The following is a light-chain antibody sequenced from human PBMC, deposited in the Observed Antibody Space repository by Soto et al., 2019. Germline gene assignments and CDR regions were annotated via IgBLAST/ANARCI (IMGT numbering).Light chain of an antibody. V-gene: IGLV3-21*04. CDR1: NIGSKG. Sequence: SYELTQPPSVSVAPGKTASISCGGNNIGSKGVHWYQQKPCQAPVLVIYSDTDLPPVIPEGFSGSNSANLATLTIGSVEAGDEADYYCQVWDSGSAHVVFGGGTKVTVL. CDR3: QVWDSGSAHVV. CDR2: SDT. J-gene: IGLJ2*01.